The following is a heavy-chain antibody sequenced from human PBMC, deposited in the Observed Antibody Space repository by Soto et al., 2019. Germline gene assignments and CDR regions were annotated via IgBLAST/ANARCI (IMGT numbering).Heavy chain of an antibody. V-gene: IGHV4-31*03. CDR1: GGSISSGGYY. Sequence: SETLSLTCTVSGGSISSGGYYWSWIRQHPGKGLEWIGYIYYSGSTYYNPSLKSRVTISVDTSKNQFSLKLSSVTAADTAVYYCARWGLSSSWYYFDYWGQGTLVTVSS. CDR3: ARWGLSSSWYYFDY. CDR2: IYYSGST. J-gene: IGHJ4*02. D-gene: IGHD6-13*01.